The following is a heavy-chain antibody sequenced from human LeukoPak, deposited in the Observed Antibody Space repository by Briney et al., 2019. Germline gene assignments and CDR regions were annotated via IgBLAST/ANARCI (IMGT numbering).Heavy chain of an antibody. J-gene: IGHJ4*02. CDR1: GFTFSSYE. CDR2: ISGSGGST. V-gene: IGHV3-23*01. D-gene: IGHD3-22*01. CDR3: AKYYYDSSGLDY. Sequence: QPGGSLRLSCSASGFTFSSYEMNWVRQAPGKGLEWVSAISGSGGSTYYADSVKGRFTISRDNSKNTLYLQMNSLRAEDTAVYYCAKYYYDSSGLDYWGQGTLVTVSS.